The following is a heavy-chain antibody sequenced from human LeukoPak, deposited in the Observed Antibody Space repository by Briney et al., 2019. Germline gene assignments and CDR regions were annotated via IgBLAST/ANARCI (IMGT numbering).Heavy chain of an antibody. CDR1: GGSISSSSYY. CDR3: AREDYGSGLFDY. CDR2: IYYSGST. D-gene: IGHD3-10*01. V-gene: IGHV4-39*07. J-gene: IGHJ4*02. Sequence: SETLSLTCTVSGGSISSSSYYWGWIRQPPGKGLVWIGSIYYSGSTYYNPSLKSRVTISIDTSKNQFSLKLTSVTAADTAVYYCAREDYGSGLFDYWGQGTLVTVSS.